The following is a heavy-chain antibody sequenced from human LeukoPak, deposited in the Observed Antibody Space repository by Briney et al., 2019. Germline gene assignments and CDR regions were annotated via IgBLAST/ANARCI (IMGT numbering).Heavy chain of an antibody. Sequence: SETLSLTCAVSGGSISSGGYSWSWIRQPPGKGLEWIGYIYHSGSTYYNPSLKSRVTISVDTSKNQFSLKLSSVTAADTAVYYCAGHYDYGDYLSFDYWGQGTLVTVSS. CDR2: IYHSGST. D-gene: IGHD4-17*01. CDR1: GGSISSGGYS. J-gene: IGHJ4*02. CDR3: AGHYDYGDYLSFDY. V-gene: IGHV4-30-2*02.